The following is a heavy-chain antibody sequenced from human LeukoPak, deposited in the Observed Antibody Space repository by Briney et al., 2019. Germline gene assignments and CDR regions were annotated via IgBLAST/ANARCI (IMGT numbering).Heavy chain of an antibody. CDR3: ARHTEYDFWSGYQDY. D-gene: IGHD3-3*01. V-gene: IGHV1-69*01. CDR1: GGTFSSYA. CDR2: IIPIFGTA. J-gene: IGHJ4*02. Sequence: GASVKVSCKASGGTFSSYAISWVRQAPGQGLEWMGGIIPIFGTANYAQKFQGRVTITADESTSTAYMELSSLRSEDTAVYYCARHTEYDFWSGYQDYWGQGTLVTVSS.